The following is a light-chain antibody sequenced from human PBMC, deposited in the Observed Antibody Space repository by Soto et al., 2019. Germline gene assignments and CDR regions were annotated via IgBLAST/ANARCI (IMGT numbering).Light chain of an antibody. CDR1: QSVSSSS. V-gene: IGKV3-20*01. Sequence: EIVLTQSPGTLSLSPGERATLSCRASQSVSSSSLAWYQQKPGQAPRLLIYGASSRATGIPDRFSGSGSGTGFTLTISRLEPEDFAVYYCQQYGNSPPWTFGQGTKVEIK. J-gene: IGKJ1*01. CDR3: QQYGNSPPWT. CDR2: GAS.